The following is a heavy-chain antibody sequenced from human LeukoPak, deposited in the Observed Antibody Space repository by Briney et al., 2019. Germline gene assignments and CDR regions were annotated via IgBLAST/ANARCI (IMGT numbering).Heavy chain of an antibody. CDR1: GFTFSSYW. V-gene: IGHV3-74*01. CDR2: INTDGSST. CDR3: AKIPGCRDVYRVSPPFDY. J-gene: IGHJ4*02. D-gene: IGHD5-24*01. Sequence: QSGGSLRLSCAASGFTFSSYWMHWVRQAPGKGLVWVSRINTDGSSTSYADSVKGRFTISRDNAKNTLYLQMNSLRAEDTAVYYCAKIPGCRDVYRVSPPFDYWGQGTLVTVSS.